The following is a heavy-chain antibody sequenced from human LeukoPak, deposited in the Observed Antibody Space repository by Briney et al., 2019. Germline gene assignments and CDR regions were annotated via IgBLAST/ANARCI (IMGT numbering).Heavy chain of an antibody. CDR2: INHSGST. V-gene: IGHV4-34*01. D-gene: IGHD3-22*01. J-gene: IGHJ6*03. CDR3: ARSDYDSSGYLYYYYMDV. CDR1: GGSFSGYY. Sequence: SETLSLTCAVYGGSFSGYYWSWIRQPPGKGLEWIGEINHSGSTNYNPSLKSRVTISVDTSKNQFSLKLSSVIAADTAVYYCARSDYDSSGYLYYYYMDVWGKGTTVTVSS.